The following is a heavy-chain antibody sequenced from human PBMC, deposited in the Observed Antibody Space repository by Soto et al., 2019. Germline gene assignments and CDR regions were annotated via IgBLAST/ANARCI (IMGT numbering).Heavy chain of an antibody. CDR2: INHSGST. J-gene: IGHJ4*02. CDR1: GGSFSGYY. D-gene: IGHD4-17*01. CDR3: ARKGYGDLRLDY. Sequence: SETLSLTCAVYGGSFSGYYWSWIRQPPGKGLEWIGEINHSGSTNYNPSLKSRVTISVDTSKNQFSLKLSSVTAADTAVYYCARKGYGDLRLDYWGQGTLVTVSS. V-gene: IGHV4-34*01.